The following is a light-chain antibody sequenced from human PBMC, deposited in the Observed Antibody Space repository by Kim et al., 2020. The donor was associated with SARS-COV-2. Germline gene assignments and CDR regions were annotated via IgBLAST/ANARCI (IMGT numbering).Light chain of an antibody. V-gene: IGLV1-47*01. CDR3: ATWDDSLNGPV. CDR1: TSDNGSNY. Sequence: GQGVTISCSGSTSDNGSNYVYWYQQLPGTAPKLLIYRNNQRPSGVPDRFSVSKSGTSASLAISGLRSDDEADYYCATWDDSLNGPVFGGGTKLTVL. J-gene: IGLJ3*02. CDR2: RNN.